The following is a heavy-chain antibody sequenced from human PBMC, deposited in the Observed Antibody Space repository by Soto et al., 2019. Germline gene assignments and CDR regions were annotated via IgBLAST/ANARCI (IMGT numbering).Heavy chain of an antibody. Sequence: GGSLRLSCAASGFTFSSYGMHWVRQAPGKGLEWVAVISYDGSNKYYADSVKGRFTISRDNSKNTLYLQMNSLRIEDTAVYYCTNDRPTLRNFCGQGSLVTVSS. CDR2: ISYDGSNK. CDR3: TNDRPTLRNF. CDR1: GFTFSSYG. V-gene: IGHV3-30*18. J-gene: IGHJ4*02.